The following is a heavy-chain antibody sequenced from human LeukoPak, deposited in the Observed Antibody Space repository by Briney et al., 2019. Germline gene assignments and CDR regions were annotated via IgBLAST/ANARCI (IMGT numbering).Heavy chain of an antibody. D-gene: IGHD5-18*01. CDR2: IIPIFGTA. CDR1: GGTFSIYA. Sequence: GASVTLSFTASGGTFSIYAISWVRQAPGQGLEWMGGIIPIFGTANYAQKFQGRVTITTDESTSTAYMELSSLRSEDTAVYYCAREYSSWGQGTLVTVSS. CDR3: AREYSS. V-gene: IGHV1-69*05. J-gene: IGHJ1*01.